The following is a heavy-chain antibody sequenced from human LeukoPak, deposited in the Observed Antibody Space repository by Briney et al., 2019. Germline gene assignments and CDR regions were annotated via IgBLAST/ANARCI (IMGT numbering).Heavy chain of an antibody. CDR1: GGSISHYY. CDR3: ARGPQSRESIAARAYFDY. J-gene: IGHJ4*02. V-gene: IGHV4-34*01. CDR2: INHSGST. Sequence: SETLSLTCAVYGGSISHYYWSWIRQSPGKGLECIGEINHSGSTNYNPSLKSRVTISVDTSKNQFSLKLSSVTAADPAVYYCARGPQSRESIAARAYFDYWGQGTLVTVSS. D-gene: IGHD6-6*01.